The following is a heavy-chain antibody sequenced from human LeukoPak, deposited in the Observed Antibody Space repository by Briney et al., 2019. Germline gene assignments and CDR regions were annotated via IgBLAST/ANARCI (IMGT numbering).Heavy chain of an antibody. CDR1: GFSVSGNY. J-gene: IGHJ4*02. CDR2: IYADDKT. Sequence: GGSLRPSCAASGFSVSGNYMSWVRQAPGKALEWVSVIYADDKTFYADSVKGRFTISRDNSKNTLYLQMDSLRVEDTAVYYCVRRSIGGNWGIFDYWGQGSLVIVSS. V-gene: IGHV3-53*01. D-gene: IGHD7-27*01. CDR3: VRRSIGGNWGIFDY.